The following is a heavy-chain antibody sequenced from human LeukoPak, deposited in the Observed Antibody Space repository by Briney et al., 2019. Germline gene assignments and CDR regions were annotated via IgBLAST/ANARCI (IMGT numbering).Heavy chain of an antibody. D-gene: IGHD4-17*01. CDR3: ARRPDYGDGDDYYYYFYMDV. CDR1: GGSISSGGYS. CDR2: IYYSGST. J-gene: IGHJ6*03. Sequence: SETLSLTCAVSGGSISSGGYSWGWIRQPPGKGLERIGYIYYSGSTNYNPSLKSRVTISVDTSKNQFSLKLSSVTAADTAVYYCARRPDYGDGDDYYYYFYMDVWGKGTTVTISS. V-gene: IGHV4-61*05.